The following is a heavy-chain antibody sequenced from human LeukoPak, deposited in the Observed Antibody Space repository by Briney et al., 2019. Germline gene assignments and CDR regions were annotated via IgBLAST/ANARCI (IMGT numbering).Heavy chain of an antibody. V-gene: IGHV3-7*01. CDR1: GFTFSSHW. D-gene: IGHD1-26*01. J-gene: IGHJ5*02. CDR2: IKEDGTRR. CDR3: DP. Sequence: GGSLRLSCAASGFTFSSHWMTWVRQAPGKGLEWVANIKEDGTRRNYMDSVKGRFTISRDNAKNSLYLQMSGLRPVGATSVWFDPWGQGTLVTVSS.